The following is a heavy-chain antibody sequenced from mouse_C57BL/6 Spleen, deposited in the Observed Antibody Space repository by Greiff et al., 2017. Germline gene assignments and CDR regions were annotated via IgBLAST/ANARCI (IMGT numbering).Heavy chain of an antibody. D-gene: IGHD1-1*01. Sequence: VQLQQPGAELVKPGASVKMSCKASGYTFTSYWITWVKQRPGQGLEWIGDIYPGSGSTNYNEKFKSKATLTVDTSSSTAYMQLSSLTSEDSAVYYWARGDYYGKGPYYYAMDYWGQGTSVTVSS. CDR3: ARGDYYGKGPYYYAMDY. CDR1: GYTFTSYW. J-gene: IGHJ4*01. V-gene: IGHV1-55*01. CDR2: IYPGSGST.